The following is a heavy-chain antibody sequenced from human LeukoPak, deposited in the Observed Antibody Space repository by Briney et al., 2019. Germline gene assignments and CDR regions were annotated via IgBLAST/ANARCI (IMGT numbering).Heavy chain of an antibody. CDR2: IYYSGST. V-gene: IGHV4-59*08. CDR1: GGSISSYY. D-gene: IGHD6-19*01. CDR3: ARRDSSGWYFYDY. Sequence: SETLSLTCTVSGGSISSYYWSWIRQPPGKGLEWIGHIYYSGSTNYNPSLKSRVTISVDTSKNQFSLKLSSVTAADTAVYYCARRDSSGWYFYDYWGQGTLVTVSS. J-gene: IGHJ4*02.